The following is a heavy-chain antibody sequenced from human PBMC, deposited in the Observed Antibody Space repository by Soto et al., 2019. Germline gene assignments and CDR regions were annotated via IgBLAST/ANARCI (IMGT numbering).Heavy chain of an antibody. CDR2: ISAYNGDT. V-gene: IGHV1-18*04. CDR1: GYTFRSYG. Sequence: QIQLVQSGGEVKKPGASVKVSCKASGYTFRSYGISWVRQAPGQGLEWVGWISAYNGDTHYAPKFQDRITLTTETSTDTAYMELRSLRLDDTAVYYCAREWSRYYDNSALIWCYWGQGSLVTVSS. CDR3: AREWSRYYDNSALIWCY. D-gene: IGHD3-22*01. J-gene: IGHJ4*02.